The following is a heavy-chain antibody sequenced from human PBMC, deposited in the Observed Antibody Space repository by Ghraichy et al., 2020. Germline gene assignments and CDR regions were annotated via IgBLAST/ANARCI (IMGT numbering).Heavy chain of an antibody. V-gene: IGHV3-30*02. CDR2: IWSDGSNK. CDR3: AKRGYESTLDYMDV. Sequence: GGSLRLSCAASGFTFSNSGMHWVRQAPGKGLEWLAIIWSDGSNKYYADSVKGRFTISRDNSKNTLYLQMNSLGAEDTAVYYCAKRGYESTLDYMDVWGKGTTVTVSS. CDR1: GFTFSNSG. J-gene: IGHJ6*03. D-gene: IGHD5-12*01.